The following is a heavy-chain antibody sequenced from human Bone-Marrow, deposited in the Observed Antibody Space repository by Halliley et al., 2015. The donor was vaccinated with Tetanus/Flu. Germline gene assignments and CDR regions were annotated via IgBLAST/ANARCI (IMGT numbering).Heavy chain of an antibody. V-gene: IGHV3-23*01. CDR3: AKAVQGSGAYQPYDY. Sequence: VSAIGDSGGSTNYAESVKGRFTISRDNSKNTVFVQANSLRAEDTAVYYCAKAVQGSGAYQPYDYWGQGTLVTVSS. CDR2: IGDSGGST. D-gene: IGHD6-19*01. J-gene: IGHJ4*02.